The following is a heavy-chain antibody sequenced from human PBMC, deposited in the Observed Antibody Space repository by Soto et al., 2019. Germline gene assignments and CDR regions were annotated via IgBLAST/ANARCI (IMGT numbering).Heavy chain of an antibody. D-gene: IGHD1-26*01. CDR2: ISYDGSNK. CDR1: GFTFSSYG. CDR3: AKSPRWRTSGSYDY. Sequence: PGGSLRLSCAASGFTFSSYGMHWVRQAPGKGLEWVAVISYDGSNKYYADSVKGRFTISRDNSKNTLYLQMNSLRAEDTAVYYCAKSPRWRTSGSYDYWGQGTLVTVSS. V-gene: IGHV3-30*18. J-gene: IGHJ4*02.